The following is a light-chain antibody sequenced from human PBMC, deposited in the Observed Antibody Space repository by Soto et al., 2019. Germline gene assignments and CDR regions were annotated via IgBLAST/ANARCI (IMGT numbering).Light chain of an antibody. V-gene: IGKV3-20*01. Sequence: EIVLTQSPGTVSLSPGERATLSCRASQIISSNYLAWYQQKPGQAPRLLIYGASSRATGIPDKFSGSGSGTDFALTVSRLEPEDFAVYYCQQYATSPPTFGGGTKVAIK. CDR3: QQYATSPPT. CDR1: QIISSNY. J-gene: IGKJ4*01. CDR2: GAS.